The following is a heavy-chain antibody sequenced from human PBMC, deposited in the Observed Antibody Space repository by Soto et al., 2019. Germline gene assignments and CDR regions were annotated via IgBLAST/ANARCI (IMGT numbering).Heavy chain of an antibody. CDR2: FDPEDGET. V-gene: IGHV1-24*01. Sequence: ASVKVSCKVSGYTLTELSMHWVRQAPGKGLEWMGGFDPEDGETIYAQKFQGRVTMTEDTSTDTAYMELSSLRSEDTAVYYCATVLGGWIRYFDGFDPWGQGTLVTVSS. J-gene: IGHJ5*02. CDR3: ATVLGGWIRYFDGFDP. D-gene: IGHD3-9*01. CDR1: GYTLTELS.